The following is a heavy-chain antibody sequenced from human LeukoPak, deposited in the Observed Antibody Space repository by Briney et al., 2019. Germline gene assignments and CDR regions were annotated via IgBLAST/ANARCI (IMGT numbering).Heavy chain of an antibody. V-gene: IGHV5-10-1*01. Sequence: GESLKISCKGSGYSLTSYWIGWVRQMPGKGLEWMGRIDPSDSYTNYSPSFQGHVTISADKSISTAYLQWSSLKASDTAMYYCARQGGYDSGYFDYWGQGTLVTVSS. CDR2: IDPSDSYT. D-gene: IGHD5-12*01. CDR3: ARQGGYDSGYFDY. CDR1: GYSLTSYW. J-gene: IGHJ4*02.